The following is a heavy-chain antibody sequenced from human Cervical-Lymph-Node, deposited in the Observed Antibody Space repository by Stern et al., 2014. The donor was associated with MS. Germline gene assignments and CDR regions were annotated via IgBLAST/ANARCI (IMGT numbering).Heavy chain of an antibody. Sequence: QVQLVQSGAEVKKPGSSGKVSCKASGGTFSSYGISWVRQAPGQGLERMGGIIPIFGTPNYAQKFQGRVTITADESTSTAYMELSSLRSEDTAVYSCAGLNSAYYYGMDVWGQGTTVTVSS. CDR2: IIPIFGTP. CDR3: AGLNSAYYYGMDV. CDR1: GGTFSSYG. V-gene: IGHV1-69*01. D-gene: IGHD1-1*01. J-gene: IGHJ6*02.